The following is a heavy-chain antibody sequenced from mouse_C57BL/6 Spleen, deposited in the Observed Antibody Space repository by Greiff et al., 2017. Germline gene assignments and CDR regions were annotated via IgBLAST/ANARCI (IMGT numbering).Heavy chain of an antibody. V-gene: IGHV1-20*01. CDR2: INPYNGDT. Sequence: VQLQQSGPELVKPGDSVKISCKASGYSFTGYFMNWVMQSHGKSLEWIGRINPYNGDTFYNQKFKGKATLTVDKSSSTAHMALRSLTSEDSAVYYCARAGVYGQFAYWGQGTLVTVSA. CDR1: GYSFTGYF. CDR3: ARAGVYGQFAY. D-gene: IGHD1-1*02. J-gene: IGHJ3*01.